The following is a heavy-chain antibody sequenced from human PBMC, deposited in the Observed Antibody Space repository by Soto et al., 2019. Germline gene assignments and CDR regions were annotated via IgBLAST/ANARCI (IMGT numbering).Heavy chain of an antibody. V-gene: IGHV3-23*01. CDR3: AAAGAGTFDL. CDR2: IRGNGDGT. CDR1: GYTFSNYA. J-gene: IGHJ3*01. Sequence: VQLLESGGGLVPPGGSLRLSCAASGYTFSNYAMGWVRQAPGKGLEWVSTIRGNGDGTYYADSVKGRFTISRDNSKNTLSLQMNSLRVEDTALYYCAAAGAGTFDLWGQGTMVTVSS. D-gene: IGHD3-10*01.